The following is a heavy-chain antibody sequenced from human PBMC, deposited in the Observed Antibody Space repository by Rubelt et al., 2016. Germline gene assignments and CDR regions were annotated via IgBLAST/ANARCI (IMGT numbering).Heavy chain of an antibody. V-gene: IGHV3-23*01. CDR3: ARNDRSLEKYYYYGMDV. Sequence: YYADSVKGRFTISRDNSKNTLYLQMNSLRAEDTAVYYCARNDRSLEKYYYYGMDVWGQGTTVTVSS. D-gene: IGHD1-1*01. J-gene: IGHJ6*02.